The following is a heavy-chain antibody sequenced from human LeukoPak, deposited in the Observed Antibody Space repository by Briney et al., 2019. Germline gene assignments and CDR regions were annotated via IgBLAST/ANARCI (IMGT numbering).Heavy chain of an antibody. Sequence: GGSLRLSCAASGFTFSSYSMNWVRQAPGKGLEWVSYISSSGSTIYYADSVKGRFTISRDNAKNSLYLQMNSLRAEDTAVYYCARDLVDTAMVWDYWGQGTLVTVSS. V-gene: IGHV3-48*04. CDR1: GFTFSSYS. CDR2: ISSSGSTI. D-gene: IGHD5-18*01. J-gene: IGHJ4*02. CDR3: ARDLVDTAMVWDY.